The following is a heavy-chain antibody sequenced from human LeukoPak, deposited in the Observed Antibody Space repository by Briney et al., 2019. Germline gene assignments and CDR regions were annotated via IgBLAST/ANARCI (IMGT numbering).Heavy chain of an antibody. CDR2: IYYSGST. J-gene: IGHJ4*02. CDR3: ARHSGPYGSSWFDY. CDR1: GGSISSSSYY. Sequence: PSETLSLTCTVSGGSISSSSYYSGWIRQPPGKGLEWIGSIYYSGSTYYNPSLKSRVTISVDTSKNQFSLKRSSVTAADTAMYYCARHSGPYGSSWFDYWGQGTLVTVSS. D-gene: IGHD6-13*01. V-gene: IGHV4-39*01.